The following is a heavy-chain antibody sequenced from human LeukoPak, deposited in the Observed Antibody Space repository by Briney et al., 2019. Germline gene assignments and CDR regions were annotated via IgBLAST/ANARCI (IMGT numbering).Heavy chain of an antibody. CDR2: INPSGGST. J-gene: IGHJ4*02. V-gene: IGHV1-46*01. CDR1: GYTFTSYY. Sequence: ASVTVSCKASGYTFTSYYMHWVRQAPGQGLEWMGIINPSGGSTSYAQKFQGRVTMTRGMSTSTVSMDLSSLRSEDTAVYYCASHSLPAGYFDWLCNDYWSQGTLVTVSS. CDR3: ASHSLPAGYFDWLCNDY. D-gene: IGHD3-9*01.